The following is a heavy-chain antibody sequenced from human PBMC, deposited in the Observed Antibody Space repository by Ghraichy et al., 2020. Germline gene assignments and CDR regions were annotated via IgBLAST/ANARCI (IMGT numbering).Heavy chain of an antibody. Sequence: GGSLRLSCAASGFTLSNYWMHWLRQAPGKGLMWVSRIKSDGTNTIYADSVKGRFTISRDNAKNTLYLQMNSLRVEDTAVYYCAREYCSGGRYFFGTGGSHFDYWGQGNLVTVSS. D-gene: IGHD2-15*01. J-gene: IGHJ4*02. V-gene: IGHV3-74*01. CDR2: IKSDGTNT. CDR1: GFTLSNYW. CDR3: AREYCSGGRYFFGTGGSHFDY.